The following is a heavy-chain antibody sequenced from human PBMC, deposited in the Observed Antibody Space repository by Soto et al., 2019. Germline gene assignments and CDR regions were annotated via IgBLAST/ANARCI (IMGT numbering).Heavy chain of an antibody. Sequence: GASLKVSCKASGYTFTSYGISWVRQAPGQGLEWMGWISAYNGNTNYAQKLQGRVTMTTDTSTSTAYMELRSLRSDDTAVYYCARVDLYYDILTGYYAWGQGTLVTVSS. CDR3: ARVDLYYDILTGYYA. V-gene: IGHV1-18*01. CDR1: GYTFTSYG. J-gene: IGHJ1*01. D-gene: IGHD3-9*01. CDR2: ISAYNGNT.